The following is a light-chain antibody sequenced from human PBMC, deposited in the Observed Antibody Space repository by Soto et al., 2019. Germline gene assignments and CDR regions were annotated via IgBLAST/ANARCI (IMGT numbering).Light chain of an antibody. Sequence: QSALTQPASVSGSPGQSITISCTGTSSDVGKYSYVSWYQQHPAKAPKIMIFEVSNRPSGVSNRFSGSKSGNTASLTISGLQAEDEADYYCSSYTGSSINTVVFGGGTKLTVL. V-gene: IGLV2-14*01. J-gene: IGLJ2*01. CDR3: SSYTGSSINTVV. CDR2: EVS. CDR1: SSDVGKYSY.